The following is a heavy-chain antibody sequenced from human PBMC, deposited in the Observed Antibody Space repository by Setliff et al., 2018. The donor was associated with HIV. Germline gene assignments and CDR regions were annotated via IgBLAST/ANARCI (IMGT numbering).Heavy chain of an antibody. V-gene: IGHV4-34*01. CDR3: ARTDSSGYAAGY. D-gene: IGHD3-22*01. Sequence: KPSETLSLTCAVYGGSFSGYYWSWVRQPPGKGLEWIGEINHSGSTNYNPSLKSRVTISVDTSKNQYSLKLSSVTAADTAVYYCARTDSSGYAAGYWGQGTLVTVSS. CDR2: INHSGST. CDR1: GGSFSGYY. J-gene: IGHJ4*02.